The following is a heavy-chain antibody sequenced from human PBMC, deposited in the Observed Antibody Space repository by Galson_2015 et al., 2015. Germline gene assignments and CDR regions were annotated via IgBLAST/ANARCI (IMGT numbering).Heavy chain of an antibody. CDR3: AHGSGSYFPSRCDY. V-gene: IGHV2-5*01. Sequence: PALVKPTQTLTLTCTFSGFSLSTSGVGVGWIRQPPGKALEWLALIYWNDDKRYSPSLKSRLTITKGTSKNQVVLTMTNMDPVDTATYYCAHGSGSYFPSRCDYWGQGTLVTVSS. J-gene: IGHJ4*02. D-gene: IGHD3-10*01. CDR1: GFSLSTSGVG. CDR2: IYWNDDK.